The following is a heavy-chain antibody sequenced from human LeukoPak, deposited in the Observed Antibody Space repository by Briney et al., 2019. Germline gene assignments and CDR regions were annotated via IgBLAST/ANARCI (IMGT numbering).Heavy chain of an antibody. V-gene: IGHV3-30*02. Sequence: GGSLRLSCAASGFTFSSYGMHWVRQAPGKGLEWVAFIRYDGSNKYYADSVKGRFTISRDNSKNTLYLQMNSLRAEDTAVYYCAREGGGTIFGVVNYYYYMDVWGKGTTVTVSS. CDR1: GFTFSSYG. CDR2: IRYDGSNK. CDR3: AREGGGTIFGVVNYYYYMDV. J-gene: IGHJ6*03. D-gene: IGHD3-3*01.